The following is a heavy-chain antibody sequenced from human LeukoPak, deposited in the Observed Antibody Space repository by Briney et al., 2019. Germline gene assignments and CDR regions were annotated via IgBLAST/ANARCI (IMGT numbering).Heavy chain of an antibody. CDR2: ISYDGSNK. Sequence: GGSLRLSCAASGFTFSSYAMHWVRQAPGKGLEWVAVISYDGSNKYYADSVKGRFTISRDNSKNTLYLQMNSLNTEDTAVYYCTTDHRTIYGVVFPDYWGQGTLVIVSS. V-gene: IGHV3-30-3*01. D-gene: IGHD3-3*01. J-gene: IGHJ4*02. CDR3: TTDHRTIYGVVFPDY. CDR1: GFTFSSYA.